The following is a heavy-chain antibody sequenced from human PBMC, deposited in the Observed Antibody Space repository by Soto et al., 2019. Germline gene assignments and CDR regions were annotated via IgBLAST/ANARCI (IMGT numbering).Heavy chain of an antibody. CDR2: ISTSDTTR. CDR3: ARNRRSFDFWSDPQEGDGMDV. J-gene: IGHJ6*02. V-gene: IGHV3-48*03. Sequence: GGSLRLSCGASGFTFSNYEMNWVRQAPGKGLEWVSYISTSDTTRYYADSVKGRFTISRDNAKNSLYLQMNSLRAEDTALYYCARNRRSFDFWSDPQEGDGMDVWGQGTTVTVSS. D-gene: IGHD3-3*01. CDR1: GFTFSNYE.